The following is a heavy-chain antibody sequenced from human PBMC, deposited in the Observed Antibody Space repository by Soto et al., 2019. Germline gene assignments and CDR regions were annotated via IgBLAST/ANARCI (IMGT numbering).Heavy chain of an antibody. J-gene: IGHJ4*02. D-gene: IGHD1-26*01. Sequence: GSLRLSCAASGFTFSSYGMHWVRQAPGKGLEWVAVISYDGSNKYYADSVKGRSTISRDNSKNTLYLQMNSLRAEDTAVYYCAKDGISYYENWGQGTLVTVSS. CDR2: ISYDGSNK. CDR3: AKDGISYYEN. V-gene: IGHV3-30*18. CDR1: GFTFSSYG.